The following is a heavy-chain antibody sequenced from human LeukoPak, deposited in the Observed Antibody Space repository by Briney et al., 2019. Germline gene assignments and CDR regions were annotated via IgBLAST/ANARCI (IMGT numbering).Heavy chain of an antibody. V-gene: IGHV1-2*06. Sequence: ASVKVSCKASGYTFTGYYMHWVRQAPGQGLEWMGRINPNSGGTNYAQKFQGRVTMTRDTSISTAYMGLSRLRSDDTAVYYCARAPDSSGYYYRYFDYWGQGTLVTVSS. CDR2: INPNSGGT. J-gene: IGHJ4*02. CDR3: ARAPDSSGYYYRYFDY. D-gene: IGHD3-22*01. CDR1: GYTFTGYY.